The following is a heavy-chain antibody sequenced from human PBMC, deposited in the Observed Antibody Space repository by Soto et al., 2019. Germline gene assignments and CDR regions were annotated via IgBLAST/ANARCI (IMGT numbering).Heavy chain of an antibody. CDR1: GFTVRSNY. J-gene: IGHJ4*02. D-gene: IGHD3-22*01. CDR2: IYSGGST. V-gene: IGHV3-66*01. Sequence: AGGSLILSCAASGFTVRSNYMSWVRQAPGKGLEWVSVIYSGGSTYYADSVKGRFTISRDNSKNTLYLQMNSLRAEDTAVYYCARYYYDSSGYFDYWGQGTLVTVSS. CDR3: ARYYYDSSGYFDY.